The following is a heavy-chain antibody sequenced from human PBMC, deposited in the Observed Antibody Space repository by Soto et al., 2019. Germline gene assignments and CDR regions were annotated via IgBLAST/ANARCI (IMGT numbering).Heavy chain of an antibody. CDR2: IYYSGST. Sequence: PSETLSLTCTVSGGSISSYYWSWIRQPPGKGLEWIGYIYYSGSTNYNPSLKSRVTIPVDTSKNQFSLKLSSVTAADTAVYYCARARSSSWYYYYYYMDVWGKGTTVTVSS. CDR1: GGSISSYY. CDR3: ARARSSSWYYYYYYMDV. V-gene: IGHV4-59*01. D-gene: IGHD6-13*01. J-gene: IGHJ6*03.